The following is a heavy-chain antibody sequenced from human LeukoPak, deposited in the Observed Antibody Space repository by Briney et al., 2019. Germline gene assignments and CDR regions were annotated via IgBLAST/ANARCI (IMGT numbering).Heavy chain of an antibody. CDR1: GFTFSSYG. V-gene: IGHV3-30*18. J-gene: IGHJ6*02. CDR3: AKDTARITMIVVVITHSYYYGMDV. Sequence: HPGGSLRLSCAASGFTFSSYGMHWVRQAPGKGLEWVSVISYDGSNKYYADSVKGRFTISRDNSKNTLYLQMNSQRTEDTAVYYCAKDTARITMIVVVITHSYYYGMDVWGQGTTVTVSS. CDR2: ISYDGSNK. D-gene: IGHD3-22*01.